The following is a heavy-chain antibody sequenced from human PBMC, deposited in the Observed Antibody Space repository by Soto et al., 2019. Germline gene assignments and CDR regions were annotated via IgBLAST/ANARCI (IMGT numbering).Heavy chain of an antibody. CDR2: IWYDGSNK. Sequence: QVQLVESGGGVVQPGRSLRLSCAASGFTFSSYGMHWVRQAPGKGLEWVAVIWYDGSNKYYADSVKGRFTISRDNSKNTLYLQKNSLRAEDTAVYYCARGYYDFWSGYWNWFDPWGQGTLVTVSS. CDR1: GFTFSSYG. D-gene: IGHD3-3*01. V-gene: IGHV3-33*01. CDR3: ARGYYDFWSGYWNWFDP. J-gene: IGHJ5*02.